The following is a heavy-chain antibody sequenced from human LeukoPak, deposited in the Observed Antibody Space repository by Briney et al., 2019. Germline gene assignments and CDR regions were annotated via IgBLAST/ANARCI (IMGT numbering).Heavy chain of an antibody. CDR3: ARDREPYYYGSGSYRRLSAFDI. D-gene: IGHD3-10*01. Sequence: GASVKVSCKASGYTFTGYYMHWVRQAPGQGLEWMGWINPNSGGTNYAQKFQGRVTMTRDTSISTAYMELSRLRSDDTAVYYCARDREPYYYGSGSYRRLSAFDIWGQGTMVTVSS. CDR1: GYTFTGYY. J-gene: IGHJ3*02. CDR2: INPNSGGT. V-gene: IGHV1-2*02.